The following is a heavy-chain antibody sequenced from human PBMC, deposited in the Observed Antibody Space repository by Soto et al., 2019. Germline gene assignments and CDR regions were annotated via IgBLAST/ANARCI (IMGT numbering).Heavy chain of an antibody. D-gene: IGHD2-21*02. CDR1: GGSISSGDYY. Sequence: ASETLSLTCSVSGGSISSGDYYWNWIRQHPGKGLECIGNIYYRGSTYYSPSLESRVTISLDTSNNHFSLKLSSVTAADTAVYYCARACGGDCYYAFDIWGQGTMVTVSS. CDR3: ARACGGDCYYAFDI. CDR2: IYYRGST. V-gene: IGHV4-31*03. J-gene: IGHJ3*02.